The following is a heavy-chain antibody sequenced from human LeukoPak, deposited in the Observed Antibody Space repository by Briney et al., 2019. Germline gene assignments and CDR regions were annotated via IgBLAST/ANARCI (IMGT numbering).Heavy chain of an antibody. CDR2: INHSGST. J-gene: IGHJ4*02. CDR1: GGSFSGYY. D-gene: IGHD3-16*02. CDR3: ARGRHSHDYVWGSYRYVYYFDY. V-gene: IGHV4-34*01. Sequence: PSETLSLTCAVYGGSFSGYYWSWIRQPPGKGLEWIGEINHSGSTNYNPSLKSRVTISVDTSKNQFSLKLGSVTAADTAVYYCARGRHSHDYVWGSYRYVYYFDYWGQGTLVTVSS.